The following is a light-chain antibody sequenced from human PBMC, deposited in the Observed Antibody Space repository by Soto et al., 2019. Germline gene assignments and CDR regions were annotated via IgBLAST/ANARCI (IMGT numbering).Light chain of an antibody. Sequence: QSALTQPPSVSGAPGQRVTISCTGSSSNIGAGYDVNWYQQLPGTAPKLLIYGNSNRPSGVPDRFSGSKSGTSASLAITGLQAEDEADYYCQSYDSSLSGYVFGTGTKVTVL. CDR3: QSYDSSLSGYV. CDR1: SSNIGAGYD. J-gene: IGLJ1*01. V-gene: IGLV1-40*01. CDR2: GNS.